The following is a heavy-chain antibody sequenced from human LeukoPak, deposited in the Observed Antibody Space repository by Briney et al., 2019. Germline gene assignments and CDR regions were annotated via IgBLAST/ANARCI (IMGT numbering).Heavy chain of an antibody. Sequence: ASVKVSCKASGYTFTGYYMHWVRQAPGQGLEWMGWINPNSGGTNYAQKFQGRVTMTRDTSISTAYMELSRLRSDDTAVYYCARGNYYGSGRCNWFDPWGQGTLVTVSS. D-gene: IGHD3-10*01. J-gene: IGHJ5*02. V-gene: IGHV1-2*02. CDR1: GYTFTGYY. CDR3: ARGNYYGSGRCNWFDP. CDR2: INPNSGGT.